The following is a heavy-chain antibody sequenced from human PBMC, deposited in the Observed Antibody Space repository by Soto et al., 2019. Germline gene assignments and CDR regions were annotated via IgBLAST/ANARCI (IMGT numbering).Heavy chain of an antibody. D-gene: IGHD6-13*01. CDR3: ARGEAAAGAVFDY. J-gene: IGHJ4*02. CDR2: IYYSGST. CDR1: ISSGGYY. Sequence: ISSGGYYWSWIRQHPGKGLEWIGYIYYSGSTYYNPSLKSRVTISVDTSKNQLSLKLSSVTAADTAVYYCARGEAAAGAVFDYSGQGTLVTVSS. V-gene: IGHV4-31*02.